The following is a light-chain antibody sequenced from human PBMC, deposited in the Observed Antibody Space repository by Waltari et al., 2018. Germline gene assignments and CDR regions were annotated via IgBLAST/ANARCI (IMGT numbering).Light chain of an antibody. CDR2: GAS. V-gene: IGKV3-15*01. Sequence: IVMTQSPATLSVSPGETATLSCSASQSVSSNLVWYQQKPGQAPRLLIYGASTRATGIPARFSGSGSGTEFTLTISSLQAEDVAVYHCQQYNNWPRVFGPGTKVDIK. CDR3: QQYNNWPRV. J-gene: IGKJ3*01. CDR1: QSVSSN.